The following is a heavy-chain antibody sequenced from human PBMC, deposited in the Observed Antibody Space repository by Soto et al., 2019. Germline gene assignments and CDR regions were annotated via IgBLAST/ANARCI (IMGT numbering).Heavy chain of an antibody. D-gene: IGHD3-3*01. Sequence: ASVKVSCKASGYTFTSYAMHWVRQAPGQRLEWMGWINAGNGNTKYSQKFQGRVTITRDTSASTAYMELSSLRSEDTAVYYCARDVRITIFGVVPYYFDYWGQGTLVTVSS. CDR3: ARDVRITIFGVVPYYFDY. CDR2: INAGNGNT. V-gene: IGHV1-3*01. J-gene: IGHJ4*02. CDR1: GYTFTSYA.